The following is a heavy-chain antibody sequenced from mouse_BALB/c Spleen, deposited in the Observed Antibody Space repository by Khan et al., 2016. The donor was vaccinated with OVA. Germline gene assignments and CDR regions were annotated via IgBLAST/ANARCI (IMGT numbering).Heavy chain of an antibody. V-gene: IGHV1S56*01. CDR3: AISYYGSFWYFDV. CDR1: GDTFISYY. CDR2: IYPGDGRT. D-gene: IGHD1-1*01. Sequence: QVRLQQSGLELVNPGASVKMSCKASGDTFISYYIHWVKQRPGQGLEWIGWIYPGDGRTKYNEKFKGKTTLTADKSTITAYMLLSSLTSEDSAIYFCAISYYGSFWYFDVWGAGTTVTVSS. J-gene: IGHJ1*01.